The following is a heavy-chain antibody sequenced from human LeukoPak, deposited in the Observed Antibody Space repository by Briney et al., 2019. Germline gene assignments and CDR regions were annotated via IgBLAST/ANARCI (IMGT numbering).Heavy chain of an antibody. CDR1: GYSISSGYF. Sequence: SETLSLTCAVSGYSISSGYFWGWVRQPPGGGLGWIGTIHHSGRTYYNPSLKGRVTISIDTSKNHFSLKLSSVAAADTAVYYCSGGDGPDDYWGQGTLVTVSS. CDR3: SGGDGPDDY. J-gene: IGHJ4*02. D-gene: IGHD3-16*01. CDR2: IHHSGRT. V-gene: IGHV4-38-2*01.